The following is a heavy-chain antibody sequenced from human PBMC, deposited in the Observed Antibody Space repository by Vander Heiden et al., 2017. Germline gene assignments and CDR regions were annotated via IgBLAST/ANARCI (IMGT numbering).Heavy chain of an antibody. J-gene: IGHJ6*02. CDR3: AKDRVYCSTSSCYSYYYGMDV. V-gene: IGHV1-2*02. CDR1: GYTFNAYH. Sequence: QLHLVQYGAEVTKPGAPVKVSCTAPGYTFNAYHRHWVRQAPGQGLEWMGLINPKSGGTKYAQKLQGRVIMTRDTSINTAYMELSRLRSDDTAIYSCAKDRVYCSTSSCYSYYYGMDVWGQGTTVTVSS. CDR2: INPKSGGT. D-gene: IGHD2-2*01.